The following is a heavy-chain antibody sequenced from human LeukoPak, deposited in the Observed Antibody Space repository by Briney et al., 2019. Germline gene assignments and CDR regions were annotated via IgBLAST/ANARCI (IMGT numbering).Heavy chain of an antibody. Sequence: GGSLRLSCAASGFTFSDYYMSWIRQAPGKGLEWVSYISSSGSTIYYADSVKGRFTISRDNAKNSLYLQMNSLRAEDTAVYYCASYPGDSSSWYLQPNAFDIWGQGTMVTVSS. D-gene: IGHD6-13*01. CDR1: GFTFSDYY. CDR3: ASYPGDSSSWYLQPNAFDI. CDR2: ISSSGSTI. J-gene: IGHJ3*02. V-gene: IGHV3-11*04.